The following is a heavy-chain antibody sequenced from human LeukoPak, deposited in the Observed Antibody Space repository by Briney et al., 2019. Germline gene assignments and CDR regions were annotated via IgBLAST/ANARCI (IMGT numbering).Heavy chain of an antibody. V-gene: IGHV1-2*02. CDR1: GYTFTGYY. CDR2: INPNSGGT. CDR3: ARSRITMVRGVISGHWGFDP. J-gene: IGHJ5*02. Sequence: GASVKVSCKASGYTFTGYYMHWVRQAPGQGLEWMGWINPNSGGTNYAQKFQGRVTMTRDTSISTAYMELSRLRSDDTAVYYCARSRITMVRGVISGHWGFDPWGQGTLVTVSS. D-gene: IGHD3-10*01.